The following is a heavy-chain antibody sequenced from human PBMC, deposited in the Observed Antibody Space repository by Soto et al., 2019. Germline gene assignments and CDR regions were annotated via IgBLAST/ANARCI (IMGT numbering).Heavy chain of an antibody. CDR3: ASSDYGDLIDAFDI. D-gene: IGHD4-17*01. CDR1: GGSFSGYY. J-gene: IGHJ3*02. CDR2: INHSGST. Sequence: PSETLSLTCAVYGGSFSGYYWSWIRQPPGKGLEWIGEINHSGSTNYNPSLKSRVTISVDTSKNQFSLKLSSVTAADTAVYYCASSDYGDLIDAFDIWGQGTMVT. V-gene: IGHV4-34*01.